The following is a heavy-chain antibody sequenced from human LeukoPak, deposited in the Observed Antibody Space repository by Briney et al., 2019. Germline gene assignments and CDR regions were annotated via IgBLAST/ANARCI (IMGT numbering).Heavy chain of an antibody. CDR2: IKSKTDGGTT. V-gene: IGHV3-15*01. D-gene: IGHD2-8*01. CDR3: TTGPLVLMVYATADYGMDV. CDR1: GFTFSNAW. J-gene: IGHJ6*02. Sequence: GGSLRLSCAASGFTFSNAWMSWVRQAPGKGLEWVGRIKSKTDGGTTDYAAPVKGRFTISRDDSKNTLYLQMNSLKTEDTAVYYCTTGPLVLMVYATADYGMDVWGQGTTVTVSS.